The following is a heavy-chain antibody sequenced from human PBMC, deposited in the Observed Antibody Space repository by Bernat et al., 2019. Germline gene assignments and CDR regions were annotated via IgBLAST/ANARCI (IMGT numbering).Heavy chain of an antibody. CDR2: IIPILGIA. D-gene: IGHD3-10*01. CDR3: ARGLWFGEFDY. V-gene: IGHV1-69*04. J-gene: IGHJ4*02. Sequence: QVQLVQSGAEVKKPASSVKFSCKASGGTFSSYAISWVRQAPGQGLEWMGRIIPILGIANYAQKFQVRVTITADKSTSTAYMELSSLRSEDTAVYYCARGLWFGEFDYWGQGSLVTVSS. CDR1: GGTFSSYA.